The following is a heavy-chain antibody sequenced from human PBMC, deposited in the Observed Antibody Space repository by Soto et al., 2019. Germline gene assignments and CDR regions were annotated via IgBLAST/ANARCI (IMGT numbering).Heavy chain of an antibody. CDR1: GYTFTHYW. CDR2: TYPFDFDT. V-gene: IGHV5-51*01. CDR3: GRHYGGATTGIDY. D-gene: IGHD1-26*01. J-gene: IGHJ4*01. Sequence: PGESLKISCDGSGYTFTHYWIGWVRQMPGKGLEWMGVTYPFDFDTRYSPSFQGRVTISAVQSTNTAYLELSRLQASDTAIYYYGRHYGGATTGIDYWGQGTLVTVSS.